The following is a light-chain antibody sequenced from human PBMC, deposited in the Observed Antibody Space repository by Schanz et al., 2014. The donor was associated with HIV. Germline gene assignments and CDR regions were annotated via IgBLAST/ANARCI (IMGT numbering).Light chain of an antibody. V-gene: IGLV2-14*02. CDR1: SNDVGIYNL. CDR3: SSFAGSNIPWV. CDR2: EVI. Sequence: QSALTQPASVSGSPGQSITISCTGTSNDVGIYNLVSWYQQHPGKAPKLMIYEVIKRPSGVPDRFSGSKSGSTASLTVSGLQPEDEADYYCSSFAGSNIPWVFGGGTKLTVL. J-gene: IGLJ3*02.